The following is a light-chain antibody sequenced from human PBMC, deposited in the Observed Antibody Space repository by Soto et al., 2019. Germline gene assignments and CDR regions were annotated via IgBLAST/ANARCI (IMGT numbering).Light chain of an antibody. V-gene: IGKV3-15*01. CDR2: GAS. J-gene: IGKJ1*01. CDR1: QSVTYN. CDR3: QQYNDWLWT. Sequence: LSCRATQSVTYNLAWYQQKPGQAPRLLIYGASTRPTGIPARFSGRGSGTEFTLTITSLQSEDFAVYYCQQYNDWLWTFGQGTKVDIK.